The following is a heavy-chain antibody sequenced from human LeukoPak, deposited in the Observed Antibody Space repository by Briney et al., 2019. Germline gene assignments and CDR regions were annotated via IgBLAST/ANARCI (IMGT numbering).Heavy chain of an antibody. CDR3: ARDPYSGGYGNYYYYYMDV. J-gene: IGHJ6*03. D-gene: IGHD1-26*01. V-gene: IGHV3-21*01. CDR1: GFTFSSYN. CDR2: ITSSSSHI. Sequence: GGSLRLSCAASGFTFSSYNMNWVRQAPGKGLEWVSSITSSSSHIYYADSVKGRFTISRDNARNSLYLQMNSLRAEDTAVYYCARDPYSGGYGNYYYYYMDVWGKGTTVTISS.